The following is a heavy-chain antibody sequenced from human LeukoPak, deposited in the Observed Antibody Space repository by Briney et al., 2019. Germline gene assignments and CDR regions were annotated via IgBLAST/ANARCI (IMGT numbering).Heavy chain of an antibody. CDR3: ATGGLLWFGELLSY. Sequence: ASVKVSCKVSGYTLTELSMHWVRQAPGKGLEWMGGFDPEDGETIYAQKFQGRVTMTEDTSTDTAYMELSSLRSEDTAVYYCATGGLLWFGELLSYWGQGTLVTVSS. D-gene: IGHD3-10*01. V-gene: IGHV1-24*01. CDR2: FDPEDGET. CDR1: GYTLTELS. J-gene: IGHJ4*02.